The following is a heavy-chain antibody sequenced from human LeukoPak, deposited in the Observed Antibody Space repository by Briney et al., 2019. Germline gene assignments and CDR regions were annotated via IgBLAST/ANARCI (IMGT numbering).Heavy chain of an antibody. V-gene: IGHV1-58*02. D-gene: IGHD3-22*01. CDR1: GFTFTSSA. CDR3: AKGGIYYYDISGYFFDY. CDR2: IVVGSGNT. Sequence: ASVKVSCKASGFTFTSSAMQWVRQARGQRLEWIGWIVVGSGNTNYAQKFQERVTITGDMSTTTAYMELSSLRSEDTAVYYCAKGGIYYYDISGYFFDYWGQGTLVTVSS. J-gene: IGHJ4*02.